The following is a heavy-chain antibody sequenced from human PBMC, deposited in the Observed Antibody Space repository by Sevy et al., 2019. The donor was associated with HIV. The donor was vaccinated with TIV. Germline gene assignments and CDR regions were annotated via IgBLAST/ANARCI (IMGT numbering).Heavy chain of an antibody. CDR1: GGSISSSSYY. CDR2: IYYSGST. D-gene: IGHD6-19*01. Sequence: SETLSLTCTVSGGSISSSSYYWDWIRQPPGKGLEWIGSIYYSGSTYYNPSLKSRVTISVDTSKNQFSLKLSSVTAADTAVYYCARQQWLAEDYWGQGTLVTVSS. J-gene: IGHJ4*02. V-gene: IGHV4-39*01. CDR3: ARQQWLAEDY.